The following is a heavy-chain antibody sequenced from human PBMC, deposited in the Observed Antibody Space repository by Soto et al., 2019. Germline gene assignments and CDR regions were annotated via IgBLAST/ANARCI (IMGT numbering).Heavy chain of an antibody. CDR1: GDSVSSNSAA. V-gene: IGHV6-1*01. CDR2: TYYRSKWYN. D-gene: IGHD5-18*01. CDR3: ARLGYGYGYYYYGMEV. J-gene: IGHJ6*02. Sequence: SQTLSLTCAIPGDSVSSNSAAWNWIMQSPSRGLEWLGRTYYRSKWYNDYAVSVKSRITINPDTSKNQFSLHLNSVTPDGTAVDYCARLGYGYGYYYYGMEVRGQGTTGTVSS.